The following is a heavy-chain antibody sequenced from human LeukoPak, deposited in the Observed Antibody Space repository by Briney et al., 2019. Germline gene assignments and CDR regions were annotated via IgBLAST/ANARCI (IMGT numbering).Heavy chain of an antibody. D-gene: IGHD6-19*01. CDR1: GFTFSSYD. J-gene: IGHJ4*02. CDR3: ARGAPKLAVAGPYFDY. CDR2: IGTAGDT. Sequence: GGSLRLSCAASGFTFSSYDMHWVRQATGKGLEWVSAIGTAGDTYYPGSVKGRFTISRENAKNSLYLQMNSLRAGDTGVYYCARGAPKLAVAGPYFDYWGQGTLVTVSS. V-gene: IGHV3-13*01.